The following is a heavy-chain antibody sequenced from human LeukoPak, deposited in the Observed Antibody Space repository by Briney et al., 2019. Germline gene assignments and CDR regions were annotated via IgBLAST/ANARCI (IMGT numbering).Heavy chain of an antibody. J-gene: IGHJ5*02. Sequence: GASVKVSCKASGYTFTSYYMHWVRQAPGQGLECMGWINTGTGNPTYAQGFTGRFVFSLDTSVSTAYLQISSLKAEDTAVYYCARFPYDSSGPWGQGTLVTVSS. CDR3: ARFPYDSSGP. CDR2: INTGTGNP. CDR1: GYTFTSYY. V-gene: IGHV7-4-1*02. D-gene: IGHD3-22*01.